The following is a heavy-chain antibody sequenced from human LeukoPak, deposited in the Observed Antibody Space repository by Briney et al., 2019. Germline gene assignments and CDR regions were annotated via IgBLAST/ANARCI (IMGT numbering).Heavy chain of an antibody. CDR1: GFTVITND. Sequence: PGGSLRLSCAASGFTVITNDMTWVRQAPGKGLEWVSVLYSDGNTKYADSVQGRFTISRDNSRNTLYLEMNSLSPDDTVVYYCARGVEPPAANTLAYWGQGTLVTVSS. CDR2: LYSDGNT. V-gene: IGHV3-53*01. CDR3: ARGVEPPAANTLAY. D-gene: IGHD2-2*01. J-gene: IGHJ4*02.